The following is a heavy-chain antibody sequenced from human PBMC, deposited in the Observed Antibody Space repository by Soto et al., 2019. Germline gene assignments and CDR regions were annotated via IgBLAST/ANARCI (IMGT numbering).Heavy chain of an antibody. D-gene: IGHD6-13*01. Sequence: EVQLVQSGAEVKKPGESLKISCKGSGYSFSTYWIGWVRQMPGKGLEWMGVIYPGDSDTRYSPSFQGQVTISADKSITAAYLQWSSLRASDTAMYYCARPGQTGPSSSWLDYWGQGTLVTVSS. V-gene: IGHV5-51*01. CDR1: GYSFSTYW. CDR2: IYPGDSDT. J-gene: IGHJ4*02. CDR3: ARPGQTGPSSSWLDY.